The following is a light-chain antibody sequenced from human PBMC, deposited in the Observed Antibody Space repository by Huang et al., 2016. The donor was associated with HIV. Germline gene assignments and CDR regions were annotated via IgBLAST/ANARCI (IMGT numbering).Light chain of an antibody. CDR1: QNINTY. Sequence: DILLTQSPSSLSASVGDRVTITCRASQNINTYLNWYQQKPGKAPNLLLHSASTLQTGVPSRFSGSGSGTDFTLTVNSLQPEDSATYYCQQGDSALITFGQGTRL. V-gene: IGKV1-39*01. J-gene: IGKJ5*01. CDR3: QQGDSALIT. CDR2: SAS.